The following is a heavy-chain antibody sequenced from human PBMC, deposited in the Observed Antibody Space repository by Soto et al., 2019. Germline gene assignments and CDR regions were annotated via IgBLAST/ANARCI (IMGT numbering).Heavy chain of an antibody. D-gene: IGHD2-21*01. CDR1: GAALNSGNYY. CDR3: ARLRIATNNYKWFDP. Sequence: ASETLSLTCSVSGAALNSGNYYFICIRQFPGKGLEWIGHIYVTGAVDYNPSLRDRITISQDTSERQFSLNLRLVTAADTAVYYCARLRIATNNYKWFDPWGQGTLVTVSS. CDR2: IYVTGAV. V-gene: IGHV4-31*03. J-gene: IGHJ5*02.